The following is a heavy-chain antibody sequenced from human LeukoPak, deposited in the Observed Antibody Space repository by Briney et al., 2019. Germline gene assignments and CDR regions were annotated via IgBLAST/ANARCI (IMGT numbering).Heavy chain of an antibody. CDR3: ARNPYDSSGYYSFFDF. V-gene: IGHV3-53*01. CDR1: GLTVSNNY. J-gene: IGHJ4*02. Sequence: GGSLRLSCAASGLTVSNNYMSWVRQAPGKGLEWVSVIYSGGGAYYADSVKGRFTISRDNSKNTLYLQMNSLRAEDTAVYYCARNPYDSSGYYSFFDFWGQGTLVTVSS. CDR2: IYSGGGA. D-gene: IGHD3-22*01.